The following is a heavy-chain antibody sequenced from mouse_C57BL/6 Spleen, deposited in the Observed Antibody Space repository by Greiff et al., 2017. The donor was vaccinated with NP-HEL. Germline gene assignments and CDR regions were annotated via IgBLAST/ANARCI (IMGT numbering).Heavy chain of an antibody. Sequence: VQLQQSGPELVKPGASVKISCKASGYTFTDYYMNWVKQSHGKSLEWIGDINPNNGGTSYNQKFKGKATLTVDKSSSTAYMELRSLTSEDSAVYYCARQLRSPYFDYWGQGTTLTVSS. CDR2: INPNNGGT. J-gene: IGHJ2*01. D-gene: IGHD1-1*01. CDR1: GYTFTDYY. V-gene: IGHV1-26*01. CDR3: ARQLRSPYFDY.